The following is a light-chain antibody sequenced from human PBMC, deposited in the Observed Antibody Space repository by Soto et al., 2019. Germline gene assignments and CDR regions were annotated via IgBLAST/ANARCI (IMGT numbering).Light chain of an antibody. CDR3: QQLNSYPIT. CDR1: QGLSSD. J-gene: IGKJ5*01. CDR2: AAS. Sequence: DIQLTQSPSFLSASVGDRVTITCRASQGLSSDLAWYQQKPGKAPKLLIYAASTLQSGVPSRFSGRGSGTEFTLTISSLQPEDFATYYCQQLNSYPITFGQGTRLEMK. V-gene: IGKV1-9*01.